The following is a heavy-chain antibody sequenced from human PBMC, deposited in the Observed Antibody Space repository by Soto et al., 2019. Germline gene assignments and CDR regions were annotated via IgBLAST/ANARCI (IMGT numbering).Heavy chain of an antibody. D-gene: IGHD4-17*01. J-gene: IGHJ1*01. CDR3: ARDLYGDLTAEYFQH. CDR1: GFTFSSYS. V-gene: IGHV3-21*01. Sequence: PGGSLRLSCAASGFTFSSYSMNWVRQAPGKGLEWVSSISSSSYIYYADSVKGRFTISRDNAKNSLYLQMNSLRAEDTAVYYCARDLYGDLTAEYFQHWGQGTLVTVSS. CDR2: ISSSSYI.